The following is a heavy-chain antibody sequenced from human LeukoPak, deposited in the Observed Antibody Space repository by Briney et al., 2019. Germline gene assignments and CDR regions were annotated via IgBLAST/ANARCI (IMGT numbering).Heavy chain of an antibody. J-gene: IGHJ6*02. CDR2: IYPDASDI. CDR1: GYSFSSYW. Sequence: GESLKISCKGSGYSFSSYWTGWVRPLPGKGLEWMGIIYPDASDIRYTPSFQGQVTISADKSINTAYLQWSSLKASDTAMYYCARPPYSNSGGMDVWGQGTTVTVSS. CDR3: ARPPYSNSGGMDV. V-gene: IGHV5-51*01. D-gene: IGHD4-11*01.